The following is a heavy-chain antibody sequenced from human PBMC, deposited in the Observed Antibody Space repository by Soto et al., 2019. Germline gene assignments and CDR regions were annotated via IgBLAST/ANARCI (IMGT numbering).Heavy chain of an antibody. J-gene: IGHJ1*01. D-gene: IGHD6-13*01. CDR1: GFTFDDYA. CDR3: VKDESINWYSGHFRH. CDR2: INWNSGSI. V-gene: IGHV3-9*01. Sequence: ASGFTFDDYAMHWVRQVPGKGLEWVSGINWNSGSIGYADSVKGRFAISRDNAKNSLHLQMNSLRAEDTAFYYCVKDESINWYSGHFRHWGQGTLVTVSS.